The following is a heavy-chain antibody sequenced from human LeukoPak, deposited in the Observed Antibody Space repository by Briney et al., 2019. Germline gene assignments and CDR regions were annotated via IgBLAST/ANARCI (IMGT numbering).Heavy chain of an antibody. D-gene: IGHD6-19*01. V-gene: IGHV3-74*01. CDR3: AGATKWLAHDF. J-gene: IGHJ4*02. CDR1: GFTFSSYW. CDR2: INSDGSST. Sequence: GGSLRLSCAASGFTFSSYWMHWVRQAPGKGLVWVSRINSDGSSTSYADSVKGRLTISRDNAKNTLYLQMKSLRADDTAVYYCAGATKWLAHDFWGQGTLVTVSS.